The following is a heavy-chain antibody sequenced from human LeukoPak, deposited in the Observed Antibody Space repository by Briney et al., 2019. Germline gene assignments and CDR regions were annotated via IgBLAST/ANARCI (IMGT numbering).Heavy chain of an antibody. CDR1: GGSFSGYY. CDR3: ARDDYGDPSDY. V-gene: IGHV4-34*01. D-gene: IGHD4-17*01. J-gene: IGHJ4*02. CDR2: VYRSGNT. Sequence: SETLSLTCAVYGGSFSGYYWSWIRQPPGKGLEWIGNVYRSGNTYYNPSLESRVTISIDTSKNQFSLRLTSVTAADTAVYYCARDDYGDPSDYWGQGTLVIVSS.